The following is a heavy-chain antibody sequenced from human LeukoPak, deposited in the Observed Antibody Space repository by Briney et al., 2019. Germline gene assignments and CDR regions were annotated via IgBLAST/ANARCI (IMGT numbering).Heavy chain of an antibody. CDR3: ARLLGATSGLSVDY. V-gene: IGHV3-64*01. CDR1: GFTFSDHS. D-gene: IGHD1-26*01. J-gene: IGHJ4*02. CDR2: ISSGGGIT. Sequence: PGGSLRLSCAASGFTFSDHSMNWVRQAPGKGLEYVSAISSGGGITYYANSVRGRFTISRDNSRNTLYLQMGSLRADDMAVYYCARLLGATSGLSVDYWGQGTLVTFSS.